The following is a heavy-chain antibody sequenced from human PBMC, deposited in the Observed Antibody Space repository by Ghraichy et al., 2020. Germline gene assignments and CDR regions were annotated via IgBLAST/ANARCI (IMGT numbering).Heavy chain of an antibody. D-gene: IGHD3-22*01. J-gene: IGHJ6*02. CDR3: ATMNYYYGMDV. Sequence: GGSLRLSCAASGFTFSNYDMNWVRQAPGKGLEWVSSISGSGGSTYYADSVKGRFTISRDNSKNTVHLQMNSLRAEDTAVYYCATMNYYYGMDVWGQGTTVTVSS. CDR1: GFTFSNYD. CDR2: ISGSGGST. V-gene: IGHV3-23*01.